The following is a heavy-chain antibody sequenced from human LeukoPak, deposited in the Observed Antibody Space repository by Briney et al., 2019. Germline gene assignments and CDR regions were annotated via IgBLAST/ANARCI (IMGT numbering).Heavy chain of an antibody. CDR2: ISGSGGST. V-gene: IGHV3-23*01. D-gene: IGHD6-6*01. Sequence: GGSLRLSCAASGFTFSSYAMSWVRQAPGKGLEWVSAISGSGGSTYYADSVKGRFTISRDNSKNTLYPQMNSLRAEDTAVYYCAKDMAHSSSFGDYWGQGTLVTVSS. J-gene: IGHJ4*02. CDR1: GFTFSSYA. CDR3: AKDMAHSSSFGDY.